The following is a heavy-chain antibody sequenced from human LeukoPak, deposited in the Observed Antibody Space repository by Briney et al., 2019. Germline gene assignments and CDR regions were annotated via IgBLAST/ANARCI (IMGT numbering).Heavy chain of an antibody. Sequence: SETLSLTCAVYGGSFSGYYWSWIRQPPGKGLEGIGEINHSGSTNYNPSHKSRVTISVDTSKNQFSLKLSSVTAADTAVYYCARVDRGVILYYYYMDVWGKGTTVTVSS. D-gene: IGHD3-10*01. J-gene: IGHJ6*03. CDR2: INHSGST. V-gene: IGHV4-34*01. CDR1: GGSFSGYY. CDR3: ARVDRGVILYYYYMDV.